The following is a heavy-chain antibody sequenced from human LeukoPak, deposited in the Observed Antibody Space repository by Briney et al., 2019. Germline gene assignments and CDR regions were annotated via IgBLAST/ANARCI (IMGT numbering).Heavy chain of an antibody. CDR1: GYTFTGYY. Sequence: ASVKVSCKASGYTFTGYYMHWVRQAPGQGLEWMGWINPNSVATNYAQKFQGRVTMTRDTSISTAYMELSRLRSDDTAVYYCARYGSGSYFPDYWGQGTLVTVSS. CDR3: ARYGSGSYFPDY. D-gene: IGHD3-10*01. J-gene: IGHJ4*02. CDR2: INPNSVAT. V-gene: IGHV1-2*02.